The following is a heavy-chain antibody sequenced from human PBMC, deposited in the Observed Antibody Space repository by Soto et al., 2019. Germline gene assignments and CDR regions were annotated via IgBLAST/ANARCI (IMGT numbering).Heavy chain of an antibody. J-gene: IGHJ4*02. V-gene: IGHV3-74*01. CDR3: STRPIYCSGGSCYLDY. CDR1: GFTFSSYW. Sequence: GGSLRLSCAASGFTFSSYWMHWVRQAPGKGLVWVSRINSDGSSTSYADSVKGRFTISRDNAKNTLYLQMNSLRAEDTAVYYCSTRPIYCSGGSCYLDYWGQGTLVTAPQ. D-gene: IGHD2-15*01. CDR2: INSDGSST.